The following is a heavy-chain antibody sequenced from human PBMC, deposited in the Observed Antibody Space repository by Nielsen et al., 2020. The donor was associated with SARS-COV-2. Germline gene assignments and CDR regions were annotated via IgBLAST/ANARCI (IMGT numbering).Heavy chain of an antibody. Sequence: SETLSLTCAVYGGSFSGYYWSWIRQPPGKGLEWIGEINHSGSTNYNPSLKSRVTISVDTSKNQFSLKLSSVTAADTAVYYCARDDQYYYGSGSYFYWGQGTLVTVSS. CDR2: INHSGST. CDR1: GGSFSGYY. D-gene: IGHD3-10*01. V-gene: IGHV4-34*01. J-gene: IGHJ4*02. CDR3: ARDDQYYYGSGSYFY.